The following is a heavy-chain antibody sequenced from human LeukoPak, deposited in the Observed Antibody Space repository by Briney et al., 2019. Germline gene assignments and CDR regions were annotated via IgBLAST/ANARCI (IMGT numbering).Heavy chain of an antibody. CDR1: GFTFSDHY. CDR3: ARRLYDSVDY. V-gene: IGHV3-11*01. Sequence: GGSLRLPCAASGFTFSDHYMSWIRQAPGKGLEWLSYISSGGVTIYYADSVKGRFTISRDNAKNSVYLQMNSLRAEDTAVYYCARRLYDSVDYWGQGTLVTVSS. D-gene: IGHD3-3*01. J-gene: IGHJ4*02. CDR2: ISSGGVTI.